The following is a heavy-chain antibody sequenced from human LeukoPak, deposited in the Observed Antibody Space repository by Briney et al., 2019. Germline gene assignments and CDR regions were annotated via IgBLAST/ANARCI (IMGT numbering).Heavy chain of an antibody. CDR1: GGSISSYY. CDR2: IYYSGST. J-gene: IGHJ4*01. CDR3: ARLQATVTIHAYFDY. Sequence: PSETLSLTCTVSGGSISSYYWSWIRQPPGKGLEWIGYIYYSGSTNYNLSLKSRVTISVDTSKNQFSLKLSSVTAADTAVYYCARLQATVTIHAYFDYWGQGTLATVSS. D-gene: IGHD4-17*01. V-gene: IGHV4-59*01.